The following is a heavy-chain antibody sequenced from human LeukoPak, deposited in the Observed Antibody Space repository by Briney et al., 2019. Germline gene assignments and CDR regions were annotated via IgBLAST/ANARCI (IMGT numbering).Heavy chain of an antibody. CDR3: ARDLQPTIFGVVTSYYFDY. CDR2: IWYDGSNK. J-gene: IGHJ4*02. V-gene: IGHV3-33*01. D-gene: IGHD3-3*01. Sequence: GGSLRLSCAASGFIFSSSGMHWVRQTPGKGLEWVGIIWYDGSNKYYADSVKGRFTISRDNAKNSLYLQMNSLRAEDTAVYYCARDLQPTIFGVVTSYYFDYWGQGTLVTVSS. CDR1: GFIFSSSG.